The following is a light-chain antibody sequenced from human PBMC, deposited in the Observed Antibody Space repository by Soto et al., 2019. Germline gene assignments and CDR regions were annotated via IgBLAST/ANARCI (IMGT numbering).Light chain of an antibody. V-gene: IGLV1-40*01. CDR2: DNN. Sequence: QLVLTQPPSVSGAPGQRVTLSCTGTSSNIGAGYDVHWYQQFSGTAPKLLIYDNNNRPSGVPDRFSASKSGTSASLAITGLQAEDEADYYCQSYDSSLSGSTVFGTGTKLTVL. CDR1: SSNIGAGYD. J-gene: IGLJ1*01. CDR3: QSYDSSLSGSTV.